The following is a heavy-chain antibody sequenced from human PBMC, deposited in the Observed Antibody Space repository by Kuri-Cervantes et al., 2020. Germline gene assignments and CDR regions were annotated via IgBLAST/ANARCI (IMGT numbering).Heavy chain of an antibody. CDR1: GYTFTSYY. Sequence: ASVKVSCKASGYTFTSYYMHWVRQAPGQGLEWMGIINPSGGSTSYAQKFQGRVTMTRDTSTSTAYMELSSLRSEDTAVYYCATDSLFLRAEQQLVGLLVDWGQGTLVTVSS. D-gene: IGHD6-13*01. CDR2: INPSGGST. CDR3: ATDSLFLRAEQQLVGLLVD. J-gene: IGHJ4*02. V-gene: IGHV1-46*01.